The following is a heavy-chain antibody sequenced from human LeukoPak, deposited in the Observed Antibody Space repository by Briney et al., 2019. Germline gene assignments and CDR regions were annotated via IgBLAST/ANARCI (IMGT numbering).Heavy chain of an antibody. V-gene: IGHV3-66*01. J-gene: IGHJ4*02. CDR2: IYSGGST. D-gene: IGHD2-15*01. CDR1: GFTVSSNY. CDR3: AREMVYCSGGSCYVADY. Sequence: GGSLRLSCAASGFTVSSNYMSWVRQAPGKGLEWVSVIYSGGSTYYADSVKGRFTISRDNSENTLYLQMNSLRAEDTAVYYCAREMVYCSGGSCYVADYWGQGTLVTVSS.